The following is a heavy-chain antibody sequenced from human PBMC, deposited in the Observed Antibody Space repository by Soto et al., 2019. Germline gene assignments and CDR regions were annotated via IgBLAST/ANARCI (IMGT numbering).Heavy chain of an antibody. CDR1: GDSISSYY. Sequence: SETLSLTCTVSGDSISSYYWSWIRQPPGKGLEWIGYIYCTGTTTYNPSFKSRLTISVDSSKNQFSLNLTSVSATDTAVYYCARLGGSYQSLDSWGQGTLVTVSS. D-gene: IGHD3-22*01. V-gene: IGHV4-59*08. CDR2: IYCTGTT. CDR3: ARLGGSYQSLDS. J-gene: IGHJ5*01.